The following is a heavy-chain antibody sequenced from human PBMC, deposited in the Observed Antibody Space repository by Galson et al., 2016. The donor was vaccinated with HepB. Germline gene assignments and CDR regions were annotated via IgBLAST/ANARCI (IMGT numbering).Heavy chain of an antibody. CDR2: IKSRSDGETT. D-gene: IGHD3-16*02. Sequence: SLRLSCAASGFTFSEVWMSWVRQAPGMGLEWIGRIKSRSDGETTEFAAPVRGRFSISRDDSKSTVFLQMNSLETDDTAVYFCTTDYGYAWGSYRLGYWGQGTLVTVSS. CDR3: TTDYGYAWGSYRLGY. CDR1: GFTFSEVW. V-gene: IGHV3-15*01. J-gene: IGHJ4*02.